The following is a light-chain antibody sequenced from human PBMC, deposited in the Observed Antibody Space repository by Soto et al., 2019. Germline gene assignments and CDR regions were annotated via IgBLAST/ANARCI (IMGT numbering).Light chain of an antibody. V-gene: IGKV3-11*01. J-gene: IGKJ1*01. CDR1: QSVSSY. CDR3: QQRSNWPPWT. CDR2: DAS. Sequence: EIVLTQSPATLSLSPGERATLSCRASQSVSSYLAWYQQKPGQAPRLRIYDASNRATGIPARFSGSGSGTDFTITSSSLEPADFAVYYCQQRSNWPPWTFGQGTKVEIK.